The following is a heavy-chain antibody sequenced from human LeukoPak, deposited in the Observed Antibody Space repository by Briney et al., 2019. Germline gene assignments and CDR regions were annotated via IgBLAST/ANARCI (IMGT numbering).Heavy chain of an antibody. D-gene: IGHD1-26*01. CDR3: ARDRLVGAAGLSGNNWFDP. CDR2: IYTSGST. J-gene: IGHJ5*02. V-gene: IGHV4-61*02. CDR1: GGSISSGSYY. Sequence: SETLSLTCTVSGGSISSGSYYWSWMRQPAGKGLEWIGRIYTSGSTNYNPSLKSRVTMSVDTSKNQFSLKLSSVTAADTAVYYCARDRLVGAAGLSGNNWFDPWGQGTLVTVSS.